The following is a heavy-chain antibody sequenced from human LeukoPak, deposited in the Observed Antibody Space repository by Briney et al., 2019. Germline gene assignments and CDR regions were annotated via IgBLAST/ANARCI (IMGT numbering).Heavy chain of an antibody. CDR3: ARGVGDYGVSRFDP. V-gene: IGHV1-8*01. CDR1: GYTFTSYD. D-gene: IGHD4-17*01. J-gene: IGHJ5*02. Sequence: GASVKVSCKASGYTFTSYDINWVRQATGQGLEWMGWTNPNSGNTGYAQKFQGRVTMTRNTSISTAYMELSSLRSEDTAVYCCARGVGDYGVSRFDPWGQGTLVTVSS. CDR2: TNPNSGNT.